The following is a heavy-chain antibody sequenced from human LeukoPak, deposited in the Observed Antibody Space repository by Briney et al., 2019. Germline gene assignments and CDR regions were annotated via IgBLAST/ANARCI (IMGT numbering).Heavy chain of an antibody. D-gene: IGHD3-9*01. CDR2: INHSGST. Sequence: PSETLSLTCAVYGGSFSGYYWSWIRQPPGKGLEWIGEINHSGSTNYNPSLKSRVTISVDASKNQFSLKLSSVTAADTAVYYCARDRYDILTGSFDYWGQGTLVTVSS. V-gene: IGHV4-34*01. CDR3: ARDRYDILTGSFDY. CDR1: GGSFSGYY. J-gene: IGHJ4*02.